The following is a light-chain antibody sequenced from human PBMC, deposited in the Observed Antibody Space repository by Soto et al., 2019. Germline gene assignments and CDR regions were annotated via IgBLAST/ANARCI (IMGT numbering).Light chain of an antibody. V-gene: IGLV3-1*01. Sequence: SYELTQPPSVSVSPGQTASITCSGDKLGDKYACWYQQKPDQSPVLVIYQDSKRPSGIPERFSGSNSGNTVTLTISGTQAMDEADYYCQAWDSSTVVFGGGTKLTVL. CDR1: KLGDKY. J-gene: IGLJ2*01. CDR2: QDS. CDR3: QAWDSSTVV.